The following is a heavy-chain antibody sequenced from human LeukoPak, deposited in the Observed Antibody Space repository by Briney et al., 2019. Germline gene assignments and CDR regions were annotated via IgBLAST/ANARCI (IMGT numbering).Heavy chain of an antibody. CDR2: MNPNSGNT. CDR1: GYTFTGYY. Sequence: ASVKVSCKASGYTFTGYYMHWVRQAPGQGLEWMGWMNPNSGNTGYAQKFQGRVTITRNTSISTAYMELSSLRSEDTAVYYCATLSYGSGDYWGQGTLVTVSS. V-gene: IGHV1-8*03. J-gene: IGHJ4*02. D-gene: IGHD3-10*01. CDR3: ATLSYGSGDY.